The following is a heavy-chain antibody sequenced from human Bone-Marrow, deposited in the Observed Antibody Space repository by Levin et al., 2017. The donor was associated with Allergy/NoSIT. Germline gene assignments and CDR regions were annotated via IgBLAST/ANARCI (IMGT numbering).Heavy chain of an antibody. CDR1: GFTFSSYA. Sequence: TGGSLRLSCAASGFTFSSYAMSWVRQAPGKGLEWVSAISGSGGSTYYADSVKGRFTISRDNSKNTLYLQMNSLRAEDTAVYYCASGSLAARQGRWIDYWGQGTLVTVSS. CDR3: ASGSLAARQGRWIDY. V-gene: IGHV3-23*01. D-gene: IGHD6-6*01. J-gene: IGHJ4*02. CDR2: ISGSGGST.